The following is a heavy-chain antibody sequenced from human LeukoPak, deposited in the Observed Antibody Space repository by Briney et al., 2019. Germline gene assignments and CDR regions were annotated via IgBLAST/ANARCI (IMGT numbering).Heavy chain of an antibody. CDR2: ISAYNGNT. V-gene: IGHV1-18*01. CDR1: GYTFTNNG. CDR3: AREGSDCSGGSCYSVYYFDY. Sequence: ASVKVSCKASGYTFTNNGVTWVRQAPGQGLEWMGWISAYNGNTNYAQKLQGRVTMTTDTSTSTAYMELRSLRSDDTAVYYCAREGSDCSGGSCYSVYYFDYWGQGTLVTVSS. D-gene: IGHD2-15*01. J-gene: IGHJ4*02.